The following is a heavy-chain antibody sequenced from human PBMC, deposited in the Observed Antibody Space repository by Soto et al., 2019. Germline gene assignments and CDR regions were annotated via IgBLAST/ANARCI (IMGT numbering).Heavy chain of an antibody. CDR2: IYSGGST. Sequence: EVQLVESGGGLVQPGGSLRLSCAASGFTVSSNYMSWVRQAPGKGLEWVSVIYSGGSTYYADSVKGRFTISRDNSKNTLDLQMNSLRAEDTAVYYCAITPHRFLEWLGNMDVWGKGTTVTVSS. CDR3: AITPHRFLEWLGNMDV. V-gene: IGHV3-66*01. CDR1: GFTVSSNY. D-gene: IGHD3-3*01. J-gene: IGHJ6*03.